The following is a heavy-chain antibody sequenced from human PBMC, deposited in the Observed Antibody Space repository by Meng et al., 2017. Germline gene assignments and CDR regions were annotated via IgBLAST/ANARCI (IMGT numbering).Heavy chain of an antibody. CDR1: GASVSGTSAA. D-gene: IGHD6-25*01. CDR3: AKGAHSGLDY. J-gene: IGHJ4*02. CDR2: TYYRSKWYN. V-gene: IGHV6-1*01. Sequence: QDQPRQSGPGLVKPSQTLSRPCATSGASVSGTSAAWNWIRQSPAGGFEWLGRTYYRSKWYNDYTVPVKSRITITPDTSKNQFSLQLNSVAPEDTAVYYCAKGAHSGLDYWGQGTLVTVSS.